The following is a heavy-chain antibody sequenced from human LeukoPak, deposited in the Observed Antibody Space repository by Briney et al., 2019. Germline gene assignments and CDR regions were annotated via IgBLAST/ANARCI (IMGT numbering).Heavy chain of an antibody. CDR2: ITHSGST. CDR3: ARSGAYCSGVSCYYSY. Sequence: PSETLSLTCAVYGGSFSGYYWNWIRQPPGKGLEWIGEITHSGSTNYNPSLKSRVTISVDTSKNQFSLKLSSVTAADTAVYYCARSGAYCSGVSCYYSYWGQGTLVTVSS. J-gene: IGHJ4*02. CDR1: GGSFSGYY. V-gene: IGHV4-34*01. D-gene: IGHD2-15*01.